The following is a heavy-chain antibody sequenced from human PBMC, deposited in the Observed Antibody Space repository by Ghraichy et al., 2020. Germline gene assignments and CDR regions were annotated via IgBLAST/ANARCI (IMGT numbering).Heavy chain of an antibody. D-gene: IGHD3-16*02. J-gene: IGHJ4*02. CDR2: ISGSGGST. Sequence: GGSLRLSCAATGLTFSSYAMTWVRQAPGKGLEWVSTISGSGGSTYYADSVKGRFTISRDNSKNTLDLQMNSLRAEDTAVYYCAKARDTFGGVIVSRHPIDYWGQGTLVTVSS. CDR1: GLTFSSYA. V-gene: IGHV3-23*01. CDR3: AKARDTFGGVIVSRHPIDY.